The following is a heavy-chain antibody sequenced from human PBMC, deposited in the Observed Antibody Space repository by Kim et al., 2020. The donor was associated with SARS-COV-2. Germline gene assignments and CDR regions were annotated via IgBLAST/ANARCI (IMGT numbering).Heavy chain of an antibody. CDR2: GVST. V-gene: IGHV1-46*01. D-gene: IGHD6-25*01. J-gene: IGHJ4*02. CDR3: ARGGSGLIY. Sequence: GVSTTNAQKFQGRVTLTRDTSTRTAYMELSSLTSEDTALYYCARGGSGLIYWGQGTLVTVSS.